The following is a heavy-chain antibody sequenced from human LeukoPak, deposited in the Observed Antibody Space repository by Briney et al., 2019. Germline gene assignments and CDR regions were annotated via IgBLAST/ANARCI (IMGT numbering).Heavy chain of an antibody. V-gene: IGHV1-69*05. J-gene: IGHJ6*03. D-gene: IGHD2-21*01. CDR1: GGTFSSYA. CDR2: IIPIFGTA. Sequence: GASVKASCKASGGTFSSYAISWVRQAPGQGLEWMGRIIPIFGTANYAQKFQGRVTITTDESTSTAYMELSSLRSEDTAVYYCARNRRVIREKYYYYYYYMDVWGKGTTVTVSS. CDR3: ARNRRVIREKYYYYYYYMDV.